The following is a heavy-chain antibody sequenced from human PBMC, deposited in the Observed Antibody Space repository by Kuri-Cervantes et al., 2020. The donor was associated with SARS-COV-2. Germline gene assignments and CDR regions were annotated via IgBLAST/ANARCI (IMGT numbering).Heavy chain of an antibody. CDR3: ARTLGEDIVVVPAATFDY. Sequence: GESLKISCAASGFTFSSYAMHWVRQAPGKGLEWVAVISYEGSNKYYADSVKGRFTISRDNSKNTLYLQMNSLRAEDTAVYYCARTLGEDIVVVPAATFDYWGQGTLVTVSS. CDR1: GFTFSSYA. V-gene: IGHV3-30-3*01. CDR2: ISYEGSNK. D-gene: IGHD2-2*01. J-gene: IGHJ4*02.